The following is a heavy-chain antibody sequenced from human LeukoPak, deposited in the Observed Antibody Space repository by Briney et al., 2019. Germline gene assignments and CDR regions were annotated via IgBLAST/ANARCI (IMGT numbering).Heavy chain of an antibody. CDR3: ARSSGESGFFDY. D-gene: IGHD6-19*01. CDR2: IYYSGST. J-gene: IGHJ4*02. CDR1: GGSISSGDYY. Sequence: SQTLSVTCTVSGGSISSGDYYWSWIRQPPGKGLEWIGYIYYSGSTYYNPSLKSRVTISVDTSKNQFSLKLSSVTAADTAVYYCARSSGESGFFDYWGQGTLVTVSS. V-gene: IGHV4-30-4*01.